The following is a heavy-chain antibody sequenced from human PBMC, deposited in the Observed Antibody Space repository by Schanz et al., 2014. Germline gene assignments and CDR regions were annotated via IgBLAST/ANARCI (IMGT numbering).Heavy chain of an antibody. CDR1: GGTFSSYT. CDR2: IIPVLNIA. V-gene: IGHV1-69*02. CDR3: ARSNYYDNSDYYNSFDD. Sequence: QLQLVQSGAEAKKPGSSVKVSCKLSGGTFSSYTISWMRQAPGQGLEWMGKIIPVLNIATYAQRFQGRVSITADTSTNTAYMELSSLTSEDTAVHYCARSNYYDNSDYYNSFDDWGQGTLVTVSS. D-gene: IGHD3-22*01. J-gene: IGHJ4*02.